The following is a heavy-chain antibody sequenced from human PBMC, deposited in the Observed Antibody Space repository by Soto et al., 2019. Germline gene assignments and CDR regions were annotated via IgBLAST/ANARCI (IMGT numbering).Heavy chain of an antibody. CDR1: GGSIISGGYY. CDR3: ARSESRGPFDY. CDR2: IYYSGST. V-gene: IGHV4-31*03. Sequence: PSETLSLTCTVSGGSIISGGYYWIWIRQHPGKGLEWIGYIYYSGSTYYNPSLKSRVTISVDTSKNQFSLKLSSVTAADTAVYYCARSESRGPFDYWGQGTLVTVSS. J-gene: IGHJ4*02.